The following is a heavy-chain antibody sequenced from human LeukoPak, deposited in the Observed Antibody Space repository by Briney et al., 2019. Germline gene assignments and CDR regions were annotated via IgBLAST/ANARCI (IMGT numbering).Heavy chain of an antibody. D-gene: IGHD3-10*01. CDR3: ASLWFGELHLPDWFDP. J-gene: IGHJ5*02. CDR2: IYHSGST. V-gene: IGHV4-38-2*02. CDR1: GYSISSGYY. Sequence: PSETLSLTCTVSGYSISSGYYWGWVRQPPGKGLEWIGSIYHSGSTYYNPSLKSRVTISVDTSKNQFSLKLSSVTAADTAVYYCASLWFGELHLPDWFDPWGQGTLVTVSS.